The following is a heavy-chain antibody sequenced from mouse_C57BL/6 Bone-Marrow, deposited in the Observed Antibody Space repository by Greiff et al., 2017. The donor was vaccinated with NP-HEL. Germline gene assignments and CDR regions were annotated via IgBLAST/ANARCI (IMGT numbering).Heavy chain of an antibody. CDR1: GYTFTSYG. CDR2: IYPRSGNT. CDR3: ATAYYSNFAY. V-gene: IGHV1-81*01. Sequence: LVESGAELARPGASVKLSCKASGYTFTSYGISWVKQRTGQGLEWIGEIYPRSGNTYYNEKFKGKATLTADKSSSTAYMELRSLTSEDSAVYFCATAYYSNFAYWGQGTLVTVSA. D-gene: IGHD2-5*01. J-gene: IGHJ3*01.